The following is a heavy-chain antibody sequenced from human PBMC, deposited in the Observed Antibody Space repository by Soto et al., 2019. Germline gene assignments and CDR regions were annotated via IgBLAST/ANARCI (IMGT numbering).Heavy chain of an antibody. D-gene: IGHD1-20*01. V-gene: IGHV1-8*01. CDR2: MNPNSGKA. Sequence: ASVKVSCKASGYTFTSYDINWVRQATGQGLEWMGGMNPNSGKAGYAQKFQGRVTMTRDASISTAYMELSSLRSEDTAVYYCARASITGILGYFDYWGQGTLVTVSS. J-gene: IGHJ4*02. CDR3: ARASITGILGYFDY. CDR1: GYTFTSYD.